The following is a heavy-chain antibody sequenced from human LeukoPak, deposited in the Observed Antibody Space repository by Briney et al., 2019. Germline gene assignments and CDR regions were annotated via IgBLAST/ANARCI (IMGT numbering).Heavy chain of an antibody. J-gene: IGHJ4*02. D-gene: IGHD5-12*01. Sequence: GGSLRLSCAASGFTFSSYEMIWVCQAPGKCLECVSYISGSGRTIYYADSVKGRFTISRDNAKNSLYLQMYSLRAGDTAAYYCASPQTSGYAFGYWGQGTPVTVSS. CDR1: GFTFSSYE. CDR2: ISGSGRTI. V-gene: IGHV3-48*03. CDR3: ASPQTSGYAFGY.